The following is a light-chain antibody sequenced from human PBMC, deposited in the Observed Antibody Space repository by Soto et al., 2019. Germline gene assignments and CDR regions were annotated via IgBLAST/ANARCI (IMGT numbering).Light chain of an antibody. CDR2: YDS. CDR3: QVWDSSSDHAGV. Sequence: SYELTQPPSVSVAPGKTARITCGGNNIGSKSVHWYQQKPGQAPVLVIYYDSDRPSGIPERFSGSNSGNTATLTISRVEAGDEADYYCQVWDSSSDHAGVFGTGTEVTVL. CDR1: NIGSKS. V-gene: IGLV3-21*04. J-gene: IGLJ1*01.